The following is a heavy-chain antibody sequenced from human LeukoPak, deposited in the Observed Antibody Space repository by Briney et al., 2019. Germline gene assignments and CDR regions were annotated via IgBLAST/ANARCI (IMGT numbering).Heavy chain of an antibody. D-gene: IGHD6-6*01. V-gene: IGHV4-59*01. Sequence: SETLSLTCTVPGGSISSYYWSWIRQPPGKGLEWIGYIYYSGSTNYNPSLKSRVTISVDTSKNQFSLKLSSVTAADTAVYYCARSVPQPIAARPSYAFDIWGQGTMVTVSS. J-gene: IGHJ3*02. CDR3: ARSVPQPIAARPSYAFDI. CDR1: GGSISSYY. CDR2: IYYSGST.